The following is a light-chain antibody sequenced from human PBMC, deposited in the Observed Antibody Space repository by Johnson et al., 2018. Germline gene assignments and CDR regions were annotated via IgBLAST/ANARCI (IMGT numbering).Light chain of an antibody. J-gene: IGLJ1*01. V-gene: IGLV1-51*02. CDR1: SSNIGNNY. CDR3: GTWDSSLSVGNV. Sequence: QSVLTQAPSVSAAPGQKVTISCSGSSSNIGNNYVSWYQQLPGTAPKLLIYENNKRPSGIPDRFSGSKSGTSATLGITGLQTGDEADYYCGTWDSSLSVGNVFGTGTKVTVL. CDR2: ENN.